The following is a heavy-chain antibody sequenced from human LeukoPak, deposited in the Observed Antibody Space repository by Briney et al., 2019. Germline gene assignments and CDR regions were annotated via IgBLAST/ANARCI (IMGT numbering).Heavy chain of an antibody. CDR2: ISYDGSNK. CDR1: GFTFSSYA. D-gene: IGHD6-13*01. J-gene: IGHJ4*02. CDR3: ARDAYSSSWDRLDY. Sequence: GGSLRLSCAASGFTFSSYAMHWVRQAPGKGLEWVAVISYDGSNKYYADSVKGRFTISRDNSKNTLYLQMNSLRAEDTAVYYCARDAYSSSWDRLDYWGQGTLVTVSS. V-gene: IGHV3-30-3*01.